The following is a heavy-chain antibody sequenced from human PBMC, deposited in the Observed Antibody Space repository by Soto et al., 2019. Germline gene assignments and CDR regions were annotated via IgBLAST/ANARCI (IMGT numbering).Heavy chain of an antibody. CDR3: ASGPRRRYCSGGSCYVGRYYYYYGMDV. V-gene: IGHV4-31*03. Sequence: SETLSLTCTVSGGSISSGGYYWSWIRQHPGKGLEWIGYIYYSGSTYYNPSLKSRVTISVDTSKNQFSLKLSSVTAADTAVYYCASGPRRRYCSGGSCYVGRYYYYYGMDVWGQGTTVTVSS. D-gene: IGHD2-15*01. CDR2: IYYSGST. CDR1: GGSISSGGYY. J-gene: IGHJ6*02.